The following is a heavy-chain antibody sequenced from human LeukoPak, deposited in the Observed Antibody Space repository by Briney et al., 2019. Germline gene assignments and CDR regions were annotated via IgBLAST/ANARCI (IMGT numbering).Heavy chain of an antibody. V-gene: IGHV3-23*01. CDR2: ISGSGGST. D-gene: IGHD5-12*01. CDR1: GFTFSSSA. Sequence: PGASLRLSCAAFGFTFSSSAMSWVRQAPGKGLEWVSAISGSGGSTYYYADSVKGRFTISRDNAKNSLYLQMNSLRAEDTALYHCARGSGYDPNWFDPWGQGTLVTVSS. J-gene: IGHJ5*02. CDR3: ARGSGYDPNWFDP.